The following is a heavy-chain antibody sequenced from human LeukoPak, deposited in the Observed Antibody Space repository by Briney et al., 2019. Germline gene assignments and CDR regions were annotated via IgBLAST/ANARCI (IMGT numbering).Heavy chain of an antibody. J-gene: IGHJ4*02. CDR2: INPKSGGT. CDR1: GYTFTGYY. CDR3: ARDRNSASYYLHFDY. V-gene: IGHV1-2*04. Sequence: ASVTVSCKASGYTFTGYYMPWVRQAPGQGIEWMGWINPKSGGTNYAQKLQGWVTMTRDTSISSAYMELSRLRSDDRAVYYCARDRNSASYYLHFDYWGQGTLVTVSS. D-gene: IGHD3-10*01.